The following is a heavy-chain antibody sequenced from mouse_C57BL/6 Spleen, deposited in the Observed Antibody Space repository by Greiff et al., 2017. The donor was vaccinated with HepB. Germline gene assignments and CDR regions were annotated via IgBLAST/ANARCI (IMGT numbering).Heavy chain of an antibody. J-gene: IGHJ4*01. CDR2: IYPSDSET. V-gene: IGHV1-61*01. CDR3: ARGAAQATDY. D-gene: IGHD3-2*02. Sequence: QVQLQQPGAELVRPGSSVKLSCKASGYTFTSYWMDWVKQRPGQGLEWIGNIYPSDSETHYNQKFKDKATLTVDKSSSTAYMQLSSLTSEDSAVYYCARGAAQATDYWGQGTSVTVSS. CDR1: GYTFTSYW.